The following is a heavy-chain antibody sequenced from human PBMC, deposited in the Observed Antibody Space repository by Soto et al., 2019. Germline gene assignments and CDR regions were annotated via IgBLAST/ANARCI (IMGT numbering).Heavy chain of an antibody. D-gene: IGHD6-13*01. CDR1: GFTFSSYW. J-gene: IGHJ4*02. Sequence: GXSLILSCAASGFTFSSYWMHCVRQAPGKGLVWVSRINRDGSSTNYADSARGRVTISRDNAKNTLYLQVNGLRAEDTAVYYCAREIATTGEYYFDYWGQGILVTVSS. V-gene: IGHV3-74*01. CDR2: INRDGSST. CDR3: AREIATTGEYYFDY.